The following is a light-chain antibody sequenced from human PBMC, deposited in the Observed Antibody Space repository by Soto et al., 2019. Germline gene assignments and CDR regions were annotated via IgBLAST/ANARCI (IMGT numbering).Light chain of an antibody. CDR3: QQYSIWRT. CDR2: GAS. J-gene: IGKJ1*01. Sequence: EIVLTQSPATLSLSPGEIATLSCRASQSFSSYLAWYQQKAGQAPRLLIYGASTRATGIPARFSGSGSGTEFTLTISSLQSEDFAVYYCQQYSIWRTFGQGTKVDIK. V-gene: IGKV3-15*01. CDR1: QSFSSY.